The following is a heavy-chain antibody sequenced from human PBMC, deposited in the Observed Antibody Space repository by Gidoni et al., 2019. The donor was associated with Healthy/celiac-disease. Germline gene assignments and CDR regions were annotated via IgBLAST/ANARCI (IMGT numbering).Heavy chain of an antibody. Sequence: EVQLVESGGGLVKPGRSLRLSCAASGFTFDGYALHWVRRGPGKGLGWVSGISWNSGSIGYADSVKGRFTISRDNAKNSLYLQMNSLRAEDTALYYCAKASRILWWCGPGMDVWGKGTTVTVSS. J-gene: IGHJ6*03. V-gene: IGHV3-9*01. CDR2: ISWNSGSI. D-gene: IGHD2-21*01. CDR1: GFTFDGYA. CDR3: AKASRILWWCGPGMDV.